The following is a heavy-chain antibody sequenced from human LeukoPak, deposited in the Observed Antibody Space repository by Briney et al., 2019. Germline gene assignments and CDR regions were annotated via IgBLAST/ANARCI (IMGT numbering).Heavy chain of an antibody. CDR3: ARSSPRRMVVTGLCDY. V-gene: IGHV3-7*01. J-gene: IGHJ4*02. CDR1: GFTFSSYS. CDR2: IKQDGSEK. Sequence: GGSLRLSCAASGFTFSSYSMNWVRQAPGKGLEWVANIKQDGSEKYYVDSVKGRFTISRDNAKNSLYLQMNSLRAEDTAVYYCARSSPRRMVVTGLCDYWGQGTLVTVSS. D-gene: IGHD4-23*01.